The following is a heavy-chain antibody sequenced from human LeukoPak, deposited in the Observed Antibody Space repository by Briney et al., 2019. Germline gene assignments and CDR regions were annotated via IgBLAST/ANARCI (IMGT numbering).Heavy chain of an antibody. CDR1: GGSISSSNNY. Sequence: PSETLSLTCTVSGGSISSSNNYWAWIRQPPGKGLEWIGAIYYSGKTYYNPSLKSRVIISVDMSKNQFSLKLSSVTAADTAVYYCARRGGYGDPVNYWGQGTLVTVSS. CDR3: ARRGGYGDPVNY. J-gene: IGHJ4*02. D-gene: IGHD4-17*01. CDR2: IYYSGKT. V-gene: IGHV4-39*01.